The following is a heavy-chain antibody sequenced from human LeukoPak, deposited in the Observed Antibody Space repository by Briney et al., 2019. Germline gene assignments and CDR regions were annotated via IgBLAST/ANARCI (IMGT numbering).Heavy chain of an antibody. Sequence: GGSLRLSCAASGGTFSSYAISWVRQAPGQGLEWMGRIIPIFGIANYAQKFQGRVTITADKSTSTAYMELSSLRSEDTAVYYCARAKVYCSSTSCPQHWFDPWGQGTLVTVSS. CDR3: ARAKVYCSSTSCPQHWFDP. CDR2: IIPIFGIA. V-gene: IGHV1-69*04. J-gene: IGHJ5*02. D-gene: IGHD2-2*01. CDR1: GGTFSSYA.